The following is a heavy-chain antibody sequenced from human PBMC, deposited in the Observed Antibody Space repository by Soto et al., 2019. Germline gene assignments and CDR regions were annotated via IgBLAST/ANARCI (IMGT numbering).Heavy chain of an antibody. CDR2: IWYDGSNK. V-gene: IGHV3-33*01. CDR3: ARDRVATRGPYYYYGMDV. J-gene: IGHJ6*02. Sequence: QVQLVESGGGVVQPGRSLSLSCAASGFTFSSYGMHWVRQAPGKGLEWVAVIWYDGSNKYYADSVKGRFTISRDNSKNTLYLQMNSLRAEDTAVYSCARDRVATRGPYYYYGMDVWGQGTTVTVSS. CDR1: GFTFSSYG. D-gene: IGHD5-12*01.